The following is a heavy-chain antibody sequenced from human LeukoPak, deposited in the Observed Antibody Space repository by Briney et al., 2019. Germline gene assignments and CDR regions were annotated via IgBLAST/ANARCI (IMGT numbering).Heavy chain of an antibody. J-gene: IGHJ6*03. D-gene: IGHD3-16*01. Sequence: ASVKVSCKASGYTFTSYGISWVRQAPGQGLEWMGWISAYNGNTNYAQKLQGRVTMTTDTSTSTAYMELRSLRSDDTAVYYCARDFGAAPWYYYYMDVWGKGTTVTVSS. CDR1: GYTFTSYG. V-gene: IGHV1-18*01. CDR3: ARDFGAAPWYYYYMDV. CDR2: ISAYNGNT.